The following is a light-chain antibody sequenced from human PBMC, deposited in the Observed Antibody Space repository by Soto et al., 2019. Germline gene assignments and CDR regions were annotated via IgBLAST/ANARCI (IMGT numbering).Light chain of an antibody. V-gene: IGKV3-15*01. Sequence: MTQSPTTPSVSQGERASLSCRASKSVYSNLASYQKKPGQAPRLLIFDGSTRATGIPARFSGSGSGIEFTLTISSLQSEDFAVYYCQQPRLGQG. CDR3: QQPR. CDR2: DGS. CDR1: KSVYSN. J-gene: IGKJ1*01.